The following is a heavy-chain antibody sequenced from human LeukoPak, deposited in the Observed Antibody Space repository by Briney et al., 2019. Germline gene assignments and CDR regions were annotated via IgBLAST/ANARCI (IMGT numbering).Heavy chain of an antibody. Sequence: ASVKVSCKASGYTFTGYYMHWVRQAPRQGLEWMGWINPNSGGTNYAQKFQGRVTMTRDTSISTAYMELSRLRSDDTAVYYCARGYCSGGSCYRTDFDYWGQGTLVTVSS. CDR3: ARGYCSGGSCYRTDFDY. V-gene: IGHV1-2*02. CDR2: INPNSGGT. CDR1: GYTFTGYY. D-gene: IGHD2-15*01. J-gene: IGHJ4*02.